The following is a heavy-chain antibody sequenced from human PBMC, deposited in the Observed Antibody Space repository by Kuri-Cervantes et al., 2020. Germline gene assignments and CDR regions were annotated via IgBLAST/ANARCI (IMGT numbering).Heavy chain of an antibody. Sequence: ESLKISCTVSGGSISSSSYYWGWIRQPPGKGLEWIGSIYYSGSTYYNPSLKSRVTISVDTSKNQFSLKLSSVTAADTAVYYCARDTAAGPRTNNWFDPWGQGTLVTVSS. J-gene: IGHJ5*02. CDR3: ARDTAAGPRTNNWFDP. CDR2: IYYSGST. V-gene: IGHV4-39*07. CDR1: GGSISSSSYY. D-gene: IGHD6-13*01.